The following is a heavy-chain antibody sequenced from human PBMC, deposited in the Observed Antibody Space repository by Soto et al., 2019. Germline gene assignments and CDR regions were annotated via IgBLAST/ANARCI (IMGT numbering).Heavy chain of an antibody. Sequence: EVQLLESGGGLVQPGGSLRLSCAASGFTFSSYAMSWVRQAPGKGLEWVSAISGSGGSTYYADSVKGRFTISRDNSKNTLYLQMNSLRAEDTAVYYCAKVSGYCSSTSCYGLPVYYYYGMDVWGQGTTVTVSS. V-gene: IGHV3-23*01. D-gene: IGHD2-2*03. CDR1: GFTFSSYA. CDR3: AKVSGYCSSTSCYGLPVYYYYGMDV. CDR2: ISGSGGST. J-gene: IGHJ6*02.